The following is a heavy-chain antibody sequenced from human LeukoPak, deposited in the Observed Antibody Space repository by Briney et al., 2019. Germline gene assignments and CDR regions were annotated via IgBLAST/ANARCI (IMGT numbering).Heavy chain of an antibody. V-gene: IGHV3-30-3*01. Sequence: GGSLRLSSAASGFTFSSYAMHGVRQAPGRGRGGGAVISYDGSNKYYADSVKGRFTISRDNSKNTLYLQMNSLRAEDTAVYYCARDLAWGAVAGTVYWGQGTLVTVSS. D-gene: IGHD6-19*01. CDR3: ARDLAWGAVAGTVY. J-gene: IGHJ4*02. CDR1: GFTFSSYA. CDR2: ISYDGSNK.